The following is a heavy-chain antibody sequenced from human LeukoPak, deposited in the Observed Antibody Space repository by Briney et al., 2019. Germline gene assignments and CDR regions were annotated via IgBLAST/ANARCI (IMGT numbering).Heavy chain of an antibody. D-gene: IGHD2-15*01. J-gene: IGHJ4*02. CDR2: IYYSGSGST. CDR3: ARRGGHGDSFDY. V-gene: IGHV4-59*08. Sequence: SETLSLTCTVSGGSISSYYWSWIRQPPGKGLEWIGYIYYSGSGSTNYNPSLKSRVSISVDTSKNHFSLKLSSVTAADTAVYYCARRGGHGDSFDYWGQGTLVTVSS. CDR1: GGSISSYY.